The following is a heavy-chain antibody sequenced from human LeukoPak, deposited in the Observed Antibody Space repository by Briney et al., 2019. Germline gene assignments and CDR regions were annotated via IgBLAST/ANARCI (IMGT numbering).Heavy chain of an antibody. V-gene: IGHV3-23*01. D-gene: IGHD3-22*01. Sequence: GGSLRLSCAASGFTFSNYAMRWVRQAPGKGLEWVSGISGSGDTTYYADSVKGRSTISRDNSKNTLHLQMNSLRAEDTAVYYCAKDRGANWLALITMIMDYWGQGTLVTVSS. J-gene: IGHJ4*02. CDR1: GFTFSNYA. CDR2: ISGSGDTT. CDR3: AKDRGANWLALITMIMDY.